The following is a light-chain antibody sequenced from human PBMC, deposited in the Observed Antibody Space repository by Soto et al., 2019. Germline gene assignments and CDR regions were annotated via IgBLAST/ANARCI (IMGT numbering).Light chain of an antibody. CDR2: DVT. Sequence: QSVLTQPASVSGSPGQSITISCTGTSSDVGGYNSVSWYRQDPGKAPKLTIYDVTYRPSGVSNRFSGSKSGNTASLTISGLQSEDEADYHCSSFTSSITYVFGTGTKVTV. CDR3: SSFTSSITYV. V-gene: IGLV2-14*01. J-gene: IGLJ1*01. CDR1: SSDVGGYNS.